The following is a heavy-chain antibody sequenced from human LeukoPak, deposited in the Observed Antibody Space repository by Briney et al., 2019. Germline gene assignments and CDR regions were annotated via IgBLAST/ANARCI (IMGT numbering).Heavy chain of an antibody. V-gene: IGHV3-7*01. Sequence: QAGGSLRLSCAASGFTFSSYGMSWVRQAPGKGLEWVANIKQDGSEKYYVDSVKGRFTISRDNAKNSLYLQMNSLRAEDTAVYYCARAPRRYSSSFFDYWGQGTLVTVSS. CDR1: GFTFSSYG. D-gene: IGHD6-6*01. CDR2: IKQDGSEK. CDR3: ARAPRRYSSSFFDY. J-gene: IGHJ4*02.